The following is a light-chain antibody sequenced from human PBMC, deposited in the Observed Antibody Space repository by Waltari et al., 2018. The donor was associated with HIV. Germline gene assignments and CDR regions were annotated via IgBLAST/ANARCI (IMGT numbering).Light chain of an antibody. V-gene: IGLV2-11*01. CDR3: CSYAGSVTFVV. CDR1: HGDVGGYNY. J-gene: IGLJ2*01. Sequence: QSALTQPRSVSGSPGQSVTISCTGSHGDVGGYNYVSWYQQHPGKAPKLIIYDVSTRPSGVPARFSGSKSANTASLTIFGLQAEDEADYYCCSYAGSVTFVVFGGGTKVTVL. CDR2: DVS.